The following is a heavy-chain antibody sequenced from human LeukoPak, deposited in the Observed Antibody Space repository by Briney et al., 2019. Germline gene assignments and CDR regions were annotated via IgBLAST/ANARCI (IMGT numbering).Heavy chain of an antibody. CDR3: AREMGVGYCSSTSCY. CDR1: GFTFSDYY. J-gene: IGHJ4*02. CDR2: ISSSSTI. V-gene: IGHV3-69-1*01. Sequence: GGSLRLSCAASGFTFSDYYMNWVPQAPRKGLEWVSSISSSSTIYYADSVKGRFTISRDNAKNSLYLQMNSLRAEDTAVYYCAREMGVGYCSSTSCYWGQGTLVTVSS. D-gene: IGHD2-2*01.